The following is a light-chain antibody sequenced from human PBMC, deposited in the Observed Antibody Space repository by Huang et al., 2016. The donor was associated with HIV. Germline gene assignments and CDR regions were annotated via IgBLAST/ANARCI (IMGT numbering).Light chain of an antibody. Sequence: DILMTQSPVTLSVPPGERATLSCRASQHLASNLAWYQQKPGHPPRLLIYDASTRATGAPARFSGSGSKTDFNLTIDSLQSEDSALYFCQQYNKWPRTFGQGTKLEIK. V-gene: IGKV3D-15*01. CDR2: DAS. CDR3: QQYNKWPRT. CDR1: QHLASN. J-gene: IGKJ1*01.